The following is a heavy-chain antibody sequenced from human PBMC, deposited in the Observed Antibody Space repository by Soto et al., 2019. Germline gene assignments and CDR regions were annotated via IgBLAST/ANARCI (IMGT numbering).Heavy chain of an antibody. V-gene: IGHV4-59*08. CDR3: GGHIAPRAAGANNGFAP. CDR1: VGSISSYY. J-gene: IGHJ5*02. CDR2: IYYSGST. D-gene: IGHD6-13*01. Sequence: SETLSLTCTVSVGSISSYYWSWIRQPPGKGLEWIGYIYYSGSTNYNPSLKSQVTISVDTSKNQFSLKLSSVTAADTAVYYCGGHIAPRAAGANNGFAPWGKGTLVTVSS.